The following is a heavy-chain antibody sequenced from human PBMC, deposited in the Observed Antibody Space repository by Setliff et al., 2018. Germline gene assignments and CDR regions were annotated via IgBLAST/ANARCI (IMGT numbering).Heavy chain of an antibody. CDR1: GGTFSSYA. Sequence: ASVKVSCKASGGTFSSYAISWVRQAPGQGLEWMGGIIPIFDTANYAQKCQGRVTITADESTSTAYMELSSLRSEDTAVYYCARGYRGYYNFWSGSQGANWFDPWGQGTLVTVSS. D-gene: IGHD3-3*01. J-gene: IGHJ5*02. CDR2: IIPIFDTA. CDR3: ARGYRGYYNFWSGSQGANWFDP. V-gene: IGHV1-69*13.